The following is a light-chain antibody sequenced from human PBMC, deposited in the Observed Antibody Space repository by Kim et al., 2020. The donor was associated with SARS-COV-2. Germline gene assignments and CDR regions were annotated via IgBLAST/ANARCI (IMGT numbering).Light chain of an antibody. CDR3: NSRDSSGNHVL. Sequence: SSELTQDPAVSAALGQTVTITCQGDSLRGYYASWFRQKSGQAPILVIYGDKNRPSGIPDRFSGSGSGNTASLTITGAQAEDEADYYCNSRDSSGNHVLFGGGTQLTVL. V-gene: IGLV3-19*01. J-gene: IGLJ3*02. CDR1: SLRGYY. CDR2: GDK.